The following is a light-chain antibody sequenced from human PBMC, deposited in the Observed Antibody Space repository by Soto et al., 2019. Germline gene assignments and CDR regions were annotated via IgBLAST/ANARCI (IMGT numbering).Light chain of an antibody. J-gene: IGLJ3*02. CDR1: TGEVTSAYY. CDR2: NTS. V-gene: IGLV7-43*01. Sequence: QAVVTQEPSLTVSPGGTVTLTCASSTGEVTSAYYANWFQQKRGQAPRALIYNTSTKHSWTPARFSVSLLGGIAALTLSGVQPEDEAEYDCLLYLGAHVRRFGGGTKLTVL. CDR3: LLYLGAHVRR.